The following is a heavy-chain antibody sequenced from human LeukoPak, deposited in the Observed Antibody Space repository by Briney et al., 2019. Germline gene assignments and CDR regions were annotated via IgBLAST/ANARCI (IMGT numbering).Heavy chain of an antibody. V-gene: IGHV1-69*06. CDR3: ARDGRDGYNWVVSY. CDR2: IIPIFGTA. J-gene: IGHJ4*02. CDR1: GGTFSSYA. D-gene: IGHD5-24*01. Sequence: SVKVSCKASGGTFSSYAISWVRQAPGQRLEWMGRIIPIFGTANYAQKFQGRVTITADKSTSTAYMELSSLRSEDTAVYYCARDGRDGYNWVVSYWGQGTLVTVSS.